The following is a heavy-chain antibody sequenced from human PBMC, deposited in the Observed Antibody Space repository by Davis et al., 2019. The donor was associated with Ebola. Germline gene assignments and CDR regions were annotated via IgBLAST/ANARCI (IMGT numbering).Heavy chain of an antibody. J-gene: IGHJ6*02. CDR1: GYSFTSYW. Sequence: GASLKISCKGSGYSFTSYWISWVRQMRGKGLEWMGRINPSDSYTNYSPSFQRHVIISADKSISTAYLQWSSLKASDTAMYYCARDVLVPAANYYYGMDVWGQGTTVTVSS. CDR3: ARDVLVPAANYYYGMDV. V-gene: IGHV5-10-1*01. CDR2: INPSDSYT. D-gene: IGHD2-2*01.